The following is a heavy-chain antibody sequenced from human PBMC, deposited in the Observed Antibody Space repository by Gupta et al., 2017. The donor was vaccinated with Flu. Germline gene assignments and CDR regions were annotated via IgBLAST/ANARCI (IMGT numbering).Heavy chain of an antibody. CDR2: IFWDDDK. V-gene: IGHV2-5*02. CDR1: GFSLNTAGVG. CDR3: AHLCVMAAPGTLDWFDP. Sequence: QITLKESGPTLVRPKQALTLTCSLSGFSLNTAGVGVGWVRQPPGKALEWLALIFWDDDKRYSLALKARLTVRKDTAKNEVVLTMANMDPADTGTYYCAHLCVMAAPGTLDWFDPWGQGTLVTVAS. J-gene: IGHJ5*02. D-gene: IGHD2-21*01.